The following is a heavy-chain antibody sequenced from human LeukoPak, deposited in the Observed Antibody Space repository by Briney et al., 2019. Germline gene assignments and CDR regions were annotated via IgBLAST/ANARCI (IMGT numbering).Heavy chain of an antibody. V-gene: IGHV1-46*01. J-gene: IGHJ6*03. D-gene: IGHD5-18*01. Sequence: ASVKVSCKASGYTFTSYYMHWVRQAPGQGLEWMGIINPSGGSTSYAQKFQGRVTMTRDTSTSTVYMELSSLRSEDTAVYYCARGQLWQAVGYYYMDVWGKGTTVTVSS. CDR1: GYTFTSYY. CDR3: ARGQLWQAVGYYYMDV. CDR2: INPSGGST.